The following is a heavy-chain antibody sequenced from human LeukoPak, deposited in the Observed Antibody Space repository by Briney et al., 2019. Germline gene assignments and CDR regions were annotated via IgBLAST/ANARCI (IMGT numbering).Heavy chain of an antibody. D-gene: IGHD2-2*01. Sequence: RGESLKISCSGSGYSFTTYWIGCGRPMPGKGLEVMGIIYPGGSDTRYTPFFQGQVTMSADKSINTAYLQWSSLKASDTAMYYCARRQGCSSTSCPPDYWGQGTLVTVSP. CDR1: GYSFTTYW. CDR3: ARRQGCSSTSCPPDY. CDR2: IYPGGSDT. V-gene: IGHV5-51*01. J-gene: IGHJ4*02.